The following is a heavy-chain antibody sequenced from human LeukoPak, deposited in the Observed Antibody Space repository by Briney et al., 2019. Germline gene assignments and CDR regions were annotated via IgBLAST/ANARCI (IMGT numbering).Heavy chain of an antibody. CDR1: GFTFSSYW. Sequence: GGSPRLSCAASGFTFSSYWMSWVRQAPGKGLEWVANIKQDGSEKYYVDSVKGRFTISRDNAKNSLYLQMNSLRAEDTAVYYCARETTVIFYWYFDLWGRGTLVTVSS. J-gene: IGHJ2*01. CDR3: ARETTVIFYWYFDL. CDR2: IKQDGSEK. V-gene: IGHV3-7*01. D-gene: IGHD4-17*01.